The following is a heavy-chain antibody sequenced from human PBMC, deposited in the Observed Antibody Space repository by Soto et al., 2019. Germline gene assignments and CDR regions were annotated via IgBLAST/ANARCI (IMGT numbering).Heavy chain of an antibody. Sequence: EVQLVESGGGLIQPGGSLRLSCAASGFTFRNWEMNWVRQAPGKGLEWVSYISSSGGTIHYADSVRGRFTISRDNAENSVHLQMNSLRAEDTALYYCATHYGGDSLISRRAFDIWGPGTMVTVSS. CDR2: ISSSGGTI. D-gene: IGHD2-21*02. V-gene: IGHV3-48*03. CDR3: ATHYGGDSLISRRAFDI. J-gene: IGHJ3*02. CDR1: GFTFRNWE.